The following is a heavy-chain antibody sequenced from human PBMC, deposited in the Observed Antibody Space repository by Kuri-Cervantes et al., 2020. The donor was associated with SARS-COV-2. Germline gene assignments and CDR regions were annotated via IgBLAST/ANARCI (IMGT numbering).Heavy chain of an antibody. V-gene: IGHV3-30-3*01. CDR3: AREGYSSGWSGPYFGY. Sequence: GESLKISCAASGFTFSSYAMHWVRQAPGKGLEWVAVISYDGSNKYYADSVKGRFTISRDNSKNTLYLQMNSLRAEDTAVYYCAREGYSSGWSGPYFGYWGQGTLVTVSS. CDR2: ISYDGSNK. CDR1: GFTFSSYA. J-gene: IGHJ4*02. D-gene: IGHD6-19*01.